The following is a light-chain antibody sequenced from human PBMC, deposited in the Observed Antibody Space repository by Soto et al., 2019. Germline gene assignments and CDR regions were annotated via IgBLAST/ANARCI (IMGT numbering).Light chain of an antibody. J-gene: IGKJ1*01. Sequence: GVTQSPATVSVYKGERATLSCRASQNVNSNLAWYQQTPGQAPRLLIYGASTRATGIPARFSGSGSGTEFTLTISSLQSEDFAVYYCQPYNNWPPWTFGQGTKVDI. V-gene: IGKV3-15*01. CDR3: QPYNNWPPWT. CDR1: QNVNSN. CDR2: GAS.